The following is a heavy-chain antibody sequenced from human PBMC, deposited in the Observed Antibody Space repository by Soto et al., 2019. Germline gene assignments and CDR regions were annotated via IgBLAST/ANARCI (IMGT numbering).Heavy chain of an antibody. D-gene: IGHD4-17*01. CDR2: ISYDGSNK. J-gene: IGHJ4*02. Sequence: GGALRLTWAASGLTFSSYAMHWVREAPGKGLEWVAVISYDGSNKYYAGSVKGRFNISRDNSKNTLYLQMNSLRAEDTAVYYCARDPIPDYGGNSGGAYWGQGTLVTVSS. CDR3: ARDPIPDYGGNSGGAY. CDR1: GLTFSSYA. V-gene: IGHV3-30-3*01.